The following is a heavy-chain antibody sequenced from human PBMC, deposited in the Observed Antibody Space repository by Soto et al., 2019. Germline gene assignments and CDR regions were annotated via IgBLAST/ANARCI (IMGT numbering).Heavy chain of an antibody. D-gene: IGHD3-22*01. CDR2: INHSGST. CDR1: GGSISSYY. CDR3: ARDGSSGYLFDY. V-gene: IGHV4-34*01. J-gene: IGHJ4*02. Sequence: TSETLSLTCTVSGGSISSYYWSWIRQPPGKGLEWIGEINHSGSTNYNPSLKSRVTISVDTSKNQFSLKLSSVTAADTAVYYCARDGSSGYLFDYWGQGTLVTV.